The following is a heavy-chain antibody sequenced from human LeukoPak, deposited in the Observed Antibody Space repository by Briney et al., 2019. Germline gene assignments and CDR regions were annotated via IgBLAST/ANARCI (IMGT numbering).Heavy chain of an antibody. V-gene: IGHV3-21*04. J-gene: IGHJ4*02. CDR2: ISSSSSYI. CDR1: GFTFSSYN. Sequence: PGGSLRLSCAASGFTFSSYNMNWVRQAPGKGLEWASSISSSSSYIYYADSVKGRFTISRDNAKNSLYLQMNSLRAEDTAVYYCARDSPSGSVIGFDYWGQGTLVTVSS. CDR3: ARDSPSGSVIGFDY. D-gene: IGHD1-26*01.